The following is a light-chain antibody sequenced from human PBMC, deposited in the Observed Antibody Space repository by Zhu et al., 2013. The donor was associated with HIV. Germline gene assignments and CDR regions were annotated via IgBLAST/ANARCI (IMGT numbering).Light chain of an antibody. Sequence: EIVMTQSPATLSVSPGERAALSCRASQSVSINLAWYQQKPGQAPRLLIYAASRRATGVPGRFTASGSGRNFTLTISRLEPEDFAMYYCQQYKIWPPVTFGGGTKVEIK. CDR3: QQYKIWPPVT. V-gene: IGKV3D-15*01. J-gene: IGKJ4*01. CDR1: QSVSIN. CDR2: AAS.